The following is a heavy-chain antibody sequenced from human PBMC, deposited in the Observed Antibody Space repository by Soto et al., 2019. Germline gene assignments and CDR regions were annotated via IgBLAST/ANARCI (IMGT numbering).Heavy chain of an antibody. Sequence: PGGSLRLSCAASGFPFSSYAMILVSQAPGKGLEWVSAISGSGGSTYYADSVKGRFTISRDNSKNTLYLQMNSLRAEDTAVYYCAKGNWFHAFDIWGQGTMVTVSS. CDR2: ISGSGGST. CDR1: GFPFSSYA. CDR3: AKGNWFHAFDI. J-gene: IGHJ3*02. D-gene: IGHD3-9*01. V-gene: IGHV3-23*01.